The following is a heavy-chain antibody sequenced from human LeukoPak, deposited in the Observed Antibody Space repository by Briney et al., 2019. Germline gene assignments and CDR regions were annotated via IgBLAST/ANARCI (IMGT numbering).Heavy chain of an antibody. CDR3: GNIEWERRKAFDI. Sequence: PGGSLRLSCAASGFTFSSSAMGGVRQAPGKGLEWVSGISGSGGSTYYADSVKGRFTISRDNSKNTLYLQMNSLRAEDTAVYYCGNIEWERRKAFDIWGQGTMVTVSS. D-gene: IGHD1-26*01. J-gene: IGHJ3*02. V-gene: IGHV3-23*01. CDR2: ISGSGGST. CDR1: GFTFSSSA.